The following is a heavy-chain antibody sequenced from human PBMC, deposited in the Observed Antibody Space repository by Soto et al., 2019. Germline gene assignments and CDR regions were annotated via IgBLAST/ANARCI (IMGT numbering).Heavy chain of an antibody. CDR3: ARLSRGYYGYYYCGMDV. V-gene: IGHV5-10-1*01. CDR2: IDPSDSYT. J-gene: IGHJ6*04. Sequence: HGESLKISCKGSGYSFTSYWISWVRQMPGKGLEWMGRIDPSDSYTNYSPSFQGHVTISADKSISTAYLQWSSLKASDTAMYYCARLSRGYYGYYYCGMDVWGEGTTVTVSS. D-gene: IGHD3-22*01. CDR1: GYSFTSYW.